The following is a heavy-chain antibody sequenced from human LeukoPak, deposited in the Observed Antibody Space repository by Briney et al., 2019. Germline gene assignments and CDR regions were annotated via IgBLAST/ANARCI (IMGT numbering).Heavy chain of an antibody. CDR1: GFTLSTAW. J-gene: IGHJ4*02. CDR2: ISSSGSTT. CDR3: ARRDYGSGGN. D-gene: IGHD3-10*01. Sequence: MSGGSLRLSCAASGFTLSTAWMNWVRQAPGKGLEWVSYISSSGSTTYYADSVKGRFTISRDNAKNSLYLQMNSLRAEDTAVYYCARRDYGSGGNWGQGTLVTVSS. V-gene: IGHV3-11*01.